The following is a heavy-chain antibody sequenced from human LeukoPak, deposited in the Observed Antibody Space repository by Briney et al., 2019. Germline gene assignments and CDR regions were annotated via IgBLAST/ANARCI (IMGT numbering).Heavy chain of an antibody. CDR1: GGSISSGSYY. CDR2: IYTSGST. CDR3: ARSTMIEENWFDP. Sequence: SETLSLTCTVSGGSISSGSYYWSWIWQPAGKGLEWIGRIYTSGSTNYNPSLKSRVTISVDTSKNQFSLKLSSVTAADTAVYYCARSTMIEENWFDPWGQGTLVTVSS. J-gene: IGHJ5*02. D-gene: IGHD3-22*01. V-gene: IGHV4-61*02.